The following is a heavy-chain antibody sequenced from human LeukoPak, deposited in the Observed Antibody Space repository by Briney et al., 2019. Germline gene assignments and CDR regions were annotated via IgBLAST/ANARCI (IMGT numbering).Heavy chain of an antibody. J-gene: IGHJ4*02. CDR2: IYPGDSDT. CDR3: ARSNYYDSYTNY. D-gene: IGHD3-22*01. V-gene: IGHV5-51*01. Sequence: KPGESLKISCTGSGYSFTTYWIAWVRQMPGKGLEWMGIIYPGDSDTRYSPSFQGQVTISADKSISTAYLQWSSLKASDTAMYYCARSNYYDSYTNYWGQGTLVTVSS. CDR1: GYSFTTYW.